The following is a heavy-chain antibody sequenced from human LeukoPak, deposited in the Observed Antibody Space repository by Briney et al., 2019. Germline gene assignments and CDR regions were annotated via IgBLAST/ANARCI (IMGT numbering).Heavy chain of an antibody. CDR3: TTFPPIVVVPAAIGRGDY. Sequence: PGGSLRLSCAASGFTFSNAWMNWVRQAPGKGLEWVGRIKSKTDGGTTDYAAPVEGRFTISRDDSKNTLYLQMNSLKTEDTAVYYCTTFPPIVVVPAAIGRGDYWGQGTLVTVSS. CDR2: IKSKTDGGTT. V-gene: IGHV3-15*07. J-gene: IGHJ4*02. CDR1: GFTFSNAW. D-gene: IGHD2-2*01.